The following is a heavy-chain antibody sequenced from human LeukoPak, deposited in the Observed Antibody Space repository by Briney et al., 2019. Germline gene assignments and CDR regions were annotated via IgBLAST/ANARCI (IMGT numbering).Heavy chain of an antibody. D-gene: IGHD3-10*01. CDR1: GFTFSSYG. V-gene: IGHV3-23*01. CDR2: ISGSGGNT. Sequence: GGSLRPSCAASGFTFSSYGMSWVRQAPGKGLEWVSSISGSGGNTYYADSVKGRFTISRDNSKNTLYLQMNSLRAEDTAVYYCAREVAIGESEGWFDPWGQGTLVTVSS. CDR3: AREVAIGESEGWFDP. J-gene: IGHJ5*02.